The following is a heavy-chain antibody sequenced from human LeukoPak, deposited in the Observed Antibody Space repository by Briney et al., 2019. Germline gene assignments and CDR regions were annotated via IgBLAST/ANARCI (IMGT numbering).Heavy chain of an antibody. J-gene: IGHJ6*03. CDR2: ISSSSSTI. D-gene: IGHD3-3*01. CDR3: ARDVVGTIFGVPREHMDV. CDR1: GFTFRSYG. V-gene: IGHV3-48*01. Sequence: GGSLRLSCAASGFTFRSYGMHWVRQAPGKGLEWVSYISSSSSTIYYTDSVKGRFTISRDNAKNSLYLQMNSLRAEDTAVYYCARDVVGTIFGVPREHMDVWGKGTTVTVSS.